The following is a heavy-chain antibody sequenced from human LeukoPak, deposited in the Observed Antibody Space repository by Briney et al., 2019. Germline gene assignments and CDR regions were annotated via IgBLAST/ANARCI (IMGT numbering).Heavy chain of an antibody. CDR3: ARGRSITLLRGFAMSDGGDI. J-gene: IGHJ3*02. Sequence: PGGSLRLSCAASGCTFSTYSMNWVRQAPGKGLEWVSFIDTSAKYIYYGDSMKGRFTISRDNAQNSLYLHMNGLRPEDTAVYYCARGRSITLLRGFAMSDGGDIWGQGTMVTVSS. V-gene: IGHV3-21*01. CDR2: IDTSAKYI. CDR1: GCTFSTYS. D-gene: IGHD3-10*01.